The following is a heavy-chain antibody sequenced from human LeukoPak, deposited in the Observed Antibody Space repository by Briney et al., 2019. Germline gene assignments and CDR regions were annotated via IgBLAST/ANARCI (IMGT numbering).Heavy chain of an antibody. D-gene: IGHD4-23*01. V-gene: IGHV4-59*08. J-gene: IGHJ4*02. CDR3: ARLWYGGGPFDY. CDR2: IYYSGST. Sequence: SETLSLTCTVSGGSISSYYWSWIRQPPGKGLEWIGYIYYSGSTNYNPSLKSRVTISVDTSKNQFSLKLSSVTAADTAVYYCARLWYGGGPFDYWGQGTLVTVSS. CDR1: GGSISSYY.